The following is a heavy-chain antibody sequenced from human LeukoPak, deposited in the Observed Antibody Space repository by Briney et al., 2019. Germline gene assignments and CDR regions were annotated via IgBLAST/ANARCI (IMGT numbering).Heavy chain of an antibody. CDR2: ISYDGSTK. D-gene: IGHD2-2*01. Sequence: GGSLRLSCAASGFTFSSYAIHWVRQAPGKGLEWVAVISYDGSTKYNADSVKGRFTISRDNAKNSLYLQMNSLRAEDTAVYYCARVNARPDYYYYYMDVWGKGTTVTVSS. CDR3: ARVNARPDYYYYYMDV. J-gene: IGHJ6*03. V-gene: IGHV3-30*04. CDR1: GFTFSSYA.